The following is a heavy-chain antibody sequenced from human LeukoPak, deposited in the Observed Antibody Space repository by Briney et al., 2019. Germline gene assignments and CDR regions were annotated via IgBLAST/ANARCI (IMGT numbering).Heavy chain of an antibody. CDR2: IYYSGST. CDR3: ASGSYYFDY. D-gene: IGHD1-26*01. J-gene: IGHJ4*02. CDR1: GDSISSYY. Sequence: SETLSLTCTASGDSISSYYWSWIRQPPGKGLEWIGYIYYSGSTKYNPSLKSRVTISVDTTKNQFSLKLSSVTAADTAVYYCASGSYYFDYWGQGTLVTVSS. V-gene: IGHV4-59*08.